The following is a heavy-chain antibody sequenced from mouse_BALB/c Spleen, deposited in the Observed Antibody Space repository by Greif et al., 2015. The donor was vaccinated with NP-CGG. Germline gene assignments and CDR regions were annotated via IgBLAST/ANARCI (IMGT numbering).Heavy chain of an antibody. V-gene: IGHV14-3*02. CDR2: IDPANGNT. D-gene: IGHD6-1*01. CDR1: GFNIKDTY. CDR3: ARSSSWGFAY. J-gene: IGHJ3*01. Sequence: EVKLQESGAELVRPGASVKLSCTASGFNIKDTYMHWVKQRPEQGLEWIGRIDPANGNTKYDPKFQGKATITADTSSNTAYLPLISLTSEVTAVYYCARSSSWGFAYWGQGTLVTFSA.